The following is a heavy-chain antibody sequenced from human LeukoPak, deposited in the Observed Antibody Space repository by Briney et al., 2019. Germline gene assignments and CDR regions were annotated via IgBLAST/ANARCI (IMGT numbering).Heavy chain of an antibody. CDR3: ARGDSSGWPYFDY. D-gene: IGHD6-19*01. CDR1: GGSISSSSYY. Sequence: SETLSLTCTVSGGSISSSSYYWGWIRQPPGKGLEWIGSIYYSGSTYYNPSLKSRVTISVDTSKNQFSLKLSSVTAADTAVYYCARGDSSGWPYFDYWGQGTLVTVSS. J-gene: IGHJ4*02. V-gene: IGHV4-39*07. CDR2: IYYSGST.